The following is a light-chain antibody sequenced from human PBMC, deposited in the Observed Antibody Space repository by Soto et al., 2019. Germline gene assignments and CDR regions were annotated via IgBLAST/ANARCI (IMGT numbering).Light chain of an antibody. CDR1: QGVSSSY. Sequence: EIVLTQSPATLSLSPGERATLSCRASQGVSSSYLAWYQQKPGQAPRLLIYDASNRATGIPARFSGSGSGTDITLTISSLEPEDFAVYYCQQRRNWPPGITYGQGTRLEIK. CDR3: QQRRNWPPGIT. CDR2: DAS. J-gene: IGKJ5*01. V-gene: IGKV3-11*01.